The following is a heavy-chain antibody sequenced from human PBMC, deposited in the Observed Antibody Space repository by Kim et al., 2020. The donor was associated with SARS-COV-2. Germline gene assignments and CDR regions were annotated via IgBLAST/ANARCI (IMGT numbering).Heavy chain of an antibody. CDR2: A. V-gene: IGHV4-59*08. D-gene: IGHD5-12*01. CDR3: ARRAKYGGYPY. Sequence: ANYNPSHKSRVTVSVDTSKNQFSLQLSSVTAADTAVYYCARRAKYGGYPYWGQGTLVTVSS. J-gene: IGHJ4*02.